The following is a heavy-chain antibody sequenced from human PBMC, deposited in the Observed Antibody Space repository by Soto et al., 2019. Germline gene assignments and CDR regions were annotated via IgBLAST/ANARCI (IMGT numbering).Heavy chain of an antibody. CDR3: ARGYGGYSGS. D-gene: IGHD3-22*01. CDR1: GVSISSHY. Sequence: SETLSLTCTVSGVSISSHYWSWIRQPPGKGLEWIGYIFYTGTTNYNPSLKSRVTISVDTSKTQFSLKLSSVTAADTAVYYCARGYGGYSGSWGQGTQVTVSS. J-gene: IGHJ5*02. V-gene: IGHV4-59*11. CDR2: IFYTGTT.